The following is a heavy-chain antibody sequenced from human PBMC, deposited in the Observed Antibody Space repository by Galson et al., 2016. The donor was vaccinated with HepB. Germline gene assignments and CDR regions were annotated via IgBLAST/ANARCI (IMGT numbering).Heavy chain of an antibody. D-gene: IGHD4-11*01. CDR3: ARGTPDYRPYYFDS. CDR2: IRGKAYGGTT. V-gene: IGHV3-49*03. CDR1: GSIFADYA. Sequence: SLRLSCAGSGSIFADYAISWFRRAPGKGLEWVAFIRGKAYGGTTEYAASVKGRFTISRDDSKGFAYLQMSSLKTEDAAVYSCARGTPDYRPYYFDSWGQGTLVTVSS. J-gene: IGHJ4*02.